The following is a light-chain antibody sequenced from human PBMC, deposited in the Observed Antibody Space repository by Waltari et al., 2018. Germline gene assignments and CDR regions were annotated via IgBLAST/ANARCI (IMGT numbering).Light chain of an antibody. Sequence: QSALTQPRSVSGSPGQSGTISCTGTSSDVGGYNYVSWYQQHPGKPPKLMIYDVSKRPSGVPDRFSGSKSGNTASLTISGLQAEDEADYYCCSYAGSYTHVFGTGTKVTVL. CDR3: CSYAGSYTHV. CDR2: DVS. V-gene: IGLV2-11*01. J-gene: IGLJ1*01. CDR1: SSDVGGYNY.